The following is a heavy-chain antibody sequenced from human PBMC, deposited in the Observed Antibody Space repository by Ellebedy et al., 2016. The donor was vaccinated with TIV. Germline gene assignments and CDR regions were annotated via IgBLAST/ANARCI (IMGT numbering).Heavy chain of an antibody. CDR1: GFTFSSYG. CDR2: IWYDGSNK. J-gene: IGHJ4*02. D-gene: IGHD3-22*01. V-gene: IGHV3-33*08. Sequence: GESLKISCAASGFTFSSYGMHWVRQAPGKGLEWVAVIWYDGSNKYYADSVKGRFTISRDNSKNTLYLQMNSLRAEDTAVYYCARDAEVVITPYYFDYWGQGTLVTVSS. CDR3: ARDAEVVITPYYFDY.